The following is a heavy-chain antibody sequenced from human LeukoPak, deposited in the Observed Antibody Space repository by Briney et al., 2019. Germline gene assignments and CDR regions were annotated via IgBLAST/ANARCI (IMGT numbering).Heavy chain of an antibody. Sequence: GGSLRLSCAASGLIFSNYAMSWVRQAPGKGLEWVSAIDSTGAYTWYADSVKGRFTISKDSSKTILYLQMNSLRAEDAAVYFCAKGSAAGRPYYFDYWGQGTLVTVSS. CDR1: GLIFSNYA. CDR3: AKGSAAGRPYYFDY. D-gene: IGHD6-25*01. J-gene: IGHJ4*02. V-gene: IGHV3-23*01. CDR2: IDSTGAYT.